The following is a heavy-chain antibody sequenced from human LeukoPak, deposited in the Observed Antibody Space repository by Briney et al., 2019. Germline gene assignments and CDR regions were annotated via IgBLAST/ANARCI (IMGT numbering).Heavy chain of an antibody. CDR3: ARSRYYYGSGSYYNF. J-gene: IGHJ4*02. V-gene: IGHV1-2*02. D-gene: IGHD3-10*01. Sequence: ASVKVSCKASGGTFSSYAISWVRQAPGQGLEWMGWINPNSGGTNYAQKFQGRVTMTRDTSISTAYMELSRLRSDDTAVYYCARSRYYYGSGSYYNFWGQGTLVTVSS. CDR2: INPNSGGT. CDR1: GGTFSSYA.